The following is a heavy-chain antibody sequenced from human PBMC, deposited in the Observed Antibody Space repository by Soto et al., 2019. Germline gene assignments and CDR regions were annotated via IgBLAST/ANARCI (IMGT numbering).Heavy chain of an antibody. CDR1: GGTFSSYT. D-gene: IGHD3-10*01. J-gene: IGHJ4*02. CDR3: ARVRTGRDNIDY. CDR2: IIPILGIA. Sequence: QVQLVQSGAEVKKPGSSVKVSCKASGGTFSSYTISWVRQAPGQGLEWMGRIIPILGIANYAQKFQGRVTITADKSTSTAYMELSSLRSEDTALYYCARVRTGRDNIDYWGQGTLVTVSS. V-gene: IGHV1-69*02.